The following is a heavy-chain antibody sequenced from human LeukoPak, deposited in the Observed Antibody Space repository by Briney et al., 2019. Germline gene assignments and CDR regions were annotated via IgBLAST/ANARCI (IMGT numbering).Heavy chain of an antibody. Sequence: GASVKVSCKASGYTFTSYYMHWVRQAPGQGLEWMGIINPSGGSTSYAQKFQGRVTMTRDTSTSTVYMELSSLRSEDTAVYYCATAPSHYYDFWSGYYSSCYFDYWGQGTLVTVSS. CDR2: INPSGGST. V-gene: IGHV1-46*01. J-gene: IGHJ4*02. CDR3: ATAPSHYYDFWSGYYSSCYFDY. CDR1: GYTFTSYY. D-gene: IGHD3-3*01.